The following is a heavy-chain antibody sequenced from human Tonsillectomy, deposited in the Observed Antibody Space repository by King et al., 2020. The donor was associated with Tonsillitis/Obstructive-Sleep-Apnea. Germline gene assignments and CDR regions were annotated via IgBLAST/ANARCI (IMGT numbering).Heavy chain of an antibody. CDR3: GSASY. D-gene: IGHD6-25*01. CDR1: GFTFSRYW. J-gene: IGHJ4*02. Sequence: VQLVESGGGLVQPGGSLRLSCAASGFTFSRYWMHWVRQAPGKGLVWVSRINSDGSSTSYADSVKGRLTLYRDNAKNKLYLQMNGLRAETTAVYFCGSASYWGQGTLVTVSS. V-gene: IGHV3-74*02. CDR2: INSDGSST.